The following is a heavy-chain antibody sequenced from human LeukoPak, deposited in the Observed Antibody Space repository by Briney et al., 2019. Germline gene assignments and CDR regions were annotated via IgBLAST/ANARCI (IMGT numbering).Heavy chain of an antibody. D-gene: IGHD3-22*01. Sequence: GASVRVSCKASGFTFTSSAMQWVRQARGQRLEWIGWIVVGSGNTNYAQKFQERVTITRDMSTSTAYMELSSLRSEDTAVYYCAASYYYDSSGYNGPFDYWGQGTLVTVSS. CDR2: IVVGSGNT. J-gene: IGHJ4*02. CDR3: AASYYYDSSGYNGPFDY. V-gene: IGHV1-58*02. CDR1: GFTFTSSA.